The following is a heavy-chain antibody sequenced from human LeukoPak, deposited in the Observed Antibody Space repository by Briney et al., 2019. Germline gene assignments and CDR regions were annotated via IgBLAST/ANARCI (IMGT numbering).Heavy chain of an antibody. V-gene: IGHV3-9*01. J-gene: IGHJ3*02. CDR2: ISWNSGNI. CDR3: AKDISRFKALVALDS. CDR1: GFTFDQYA. Sequence: GGSLRLFCGASGFTFDQYAMHWVRHARGEGLEGVSGISWNSGNIGYADSVGRRFPLSRDNPKNSLYLHTNSLRAEDTALYYCAKDISRFKALVALDSWGQGTMVTVSS. D-gene: IGHD1-26*01.